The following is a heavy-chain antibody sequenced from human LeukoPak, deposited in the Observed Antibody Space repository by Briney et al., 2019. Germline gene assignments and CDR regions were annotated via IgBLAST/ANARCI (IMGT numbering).Heavy chain of an antibody. CDR2: INHGGST. Sequence: SETLSLTCAVYVGSFGGYDWSWIRQPAGKGLEWIGEINHGGSTNYNPSLKSRVTISVDTSKNQFSLNPRSVTAADTAVYYCARGSYNRWNGWYVWLVPWRQGTLVTVSS. V-gene: IGHV4-34*01. CDR1: VGSFGGYD. J-gene: IGHJ5*02. CDR3: ARGSYNRWNGWYVWLVP. D-gene: IGHD6-19*01.